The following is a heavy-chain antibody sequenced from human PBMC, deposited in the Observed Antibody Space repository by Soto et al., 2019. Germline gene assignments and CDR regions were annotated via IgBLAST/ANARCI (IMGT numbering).Heavy chain of an antibody. CDR3: ARGYCSSTSCQLYYYYYYMDV. V-gene: IGHV3-21*01. J-gene: IGHJ6*03. Sequence: GGSLRLSCEASGFTFSNYWMSWVRQAPGKGLEWVSSISSSSSYIYYADSVKGRFTISRDNAKNSLYLQMNSLRAEDTAVYYCARGYCSSTSCQLYYYYYYMDVWGKGTTVTVPS. CDR2: ISSSSSYI. CDR1: GFTFSNYW. D-gene: IGHD2-2*01.